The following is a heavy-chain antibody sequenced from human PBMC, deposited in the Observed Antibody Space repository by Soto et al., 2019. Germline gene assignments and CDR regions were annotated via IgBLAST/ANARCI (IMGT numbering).Heavy chain of an antibody. CDR3: ARDLRSCSSTSCRPFDY. V-gene: IGHV4-4*02. Sequence: QVQLRESGPGLVKTSGTLSLTCAVSGGSISTITWWSWVRQPPGKGLQWIGEIYHSGSTNYNPSPKSRVTISVDKSKNQFSLELSSVTAADTAVYYCARDLRSCSSTSCRPFDYWGQGTLVTVSS. CDR1: GGSISTITW. CDR2: IYHSGST. D-gene: IGHD2-2*01. J-gene: IGHJ4*02.